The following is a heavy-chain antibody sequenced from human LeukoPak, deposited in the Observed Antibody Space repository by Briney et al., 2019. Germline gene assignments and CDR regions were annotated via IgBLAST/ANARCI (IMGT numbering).Heavy chain of an antibody. V-gene: IGHV3-23*01. CDR3: AKGQEPSDPYFDY. Sequence: PGGSLRLSCAASGFTFSSYAMHWVRQAPGKGLEWVSGISGNGGITNYVDSVKGRFTISRDNSKNTLYLQMNSLRAEDTAVYYCAKGQEPSDPYFDYWGQGTLVTVSS. CDR2: ISGNGGIT. CDR1: GFTFSSYA. J-gene: IGHJ4*02.